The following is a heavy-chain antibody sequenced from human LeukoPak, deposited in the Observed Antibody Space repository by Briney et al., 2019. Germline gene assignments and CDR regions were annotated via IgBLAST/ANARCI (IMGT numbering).Heavy chain of an antibody. CDR2: IYYSGST. CDR3: ATGGQQLGHYYYYYGMDV. V-gene: IGHV4-59*01. CDR1: GGSISSYY. D-gene: IGHD6-13*01. Sequence: SETLSLTSTVSGGSISSYYWSWIRQPPGKGLEWIGYIYYSGSTNYNPSLKSRVTISVDTSKNQFSLKLSSVTAADTAVYYCATGGQQLGHYYYYYGMDVWGQGTTVTVSS. J-gene: IGHJ6*02.